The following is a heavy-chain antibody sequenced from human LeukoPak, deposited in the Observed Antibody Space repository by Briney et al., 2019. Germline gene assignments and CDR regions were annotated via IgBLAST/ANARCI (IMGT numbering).Heavy chain of an antibody. CDR3: ARAFRIAARPADY. CDR2: INPNSGGT. CDR1: GYTFTDYF. D-gene: IGHD6-6*01. Sequence: ASVKVSCXISGYTFTDYFMHWVRQAPGQGLEWMGRINPNSGGTNYAQKFQGRVTMTRDTSISTAYMELSRLRSDDTAVYYCARAFRIAARPADYWGQGTLVTVSS. J-gene: IGHJ4*02. V-gene: IGHV1-2*06.